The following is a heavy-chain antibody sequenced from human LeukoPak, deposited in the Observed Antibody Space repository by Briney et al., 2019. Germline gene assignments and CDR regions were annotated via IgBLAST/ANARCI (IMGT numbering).Heavy chain of an antibody. D-gene: IGHD4-11*01. CDR1: GFTVSTRY. V-gene: IGHV3-23*01. Sequence: GGSLRLSCAASGFTVSTRYTTWVRQAPGKGLEWVSAISGSSRSTYHAESVKGRFTISRDNSKNTLFLQMNSLRAEDTAVYYCGKDSRPSVTTFRSRWTDSWGQGTLVTVSS. CDR2: ISGSSRST. CDR3: GKDSRPSVTTFRSRWTDS. J-gene: IGHJ4*02.